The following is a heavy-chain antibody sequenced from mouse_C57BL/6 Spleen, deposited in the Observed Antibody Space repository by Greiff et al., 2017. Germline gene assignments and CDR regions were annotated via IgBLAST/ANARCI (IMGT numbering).Heavy chain of an antibody. D-gene: IGHD1-1*01. CDR1: GYTFTSYW. Sequence: QVQLKQPGTELVKPGASVKLSCKASGYTFTSYWMHWVKQRPGQGLEWIGNINPSNGGTNYNEKFKSKATLTVDKSSSTAYMQLRSLTSEDAAVYYCARYYYGSSPYVDDWGQGTTLTVSS. J-gene: IGHJ2*01. CDR2: INPSNGGT. CDR3: ARYYYGSSPYVDD. V-gene: IGHV1-53*01.